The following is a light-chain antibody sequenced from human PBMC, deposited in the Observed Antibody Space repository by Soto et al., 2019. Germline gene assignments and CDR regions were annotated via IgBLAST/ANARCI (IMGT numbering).Light chain of an antibody. CDR1: QSITNNY. CDR3: QQYGYLVT. Sequence: PGERATLSCRASQSITNNYLAWYQQKPGRAHRLLIYGASSRATGIPDRFSGSGSGTDFTLTISRLEPEDFAMYYCQQYGYLVTFGQGTKVDIK. J-gene: IGKJ1*01. CDR2: GAS. V-gene: IGKV3-20*01.